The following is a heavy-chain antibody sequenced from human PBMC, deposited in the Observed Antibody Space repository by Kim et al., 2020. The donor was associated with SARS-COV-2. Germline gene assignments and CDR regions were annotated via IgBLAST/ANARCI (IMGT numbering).Heavy chain of an antibody. J-gene: IGHJ6*02. Sequence: ASVKVSCKASGYTFTSYAMHWVRQAPGQRLEWMGWINAGNGNTKYSQKFQGRVTITRDTSASTAYMELSSLRSEDTAVYYCARAEHYYDSSGYWNYYGMDVWGQGTTVTVSS. V-gene: IGHV1-3*01. CDR3: ARAEHYYDSSGYWNYYGMDV. CDR2: INAGNGNT. D-gene: IGHD3-22*01. CDR1: GYTFTSYA.